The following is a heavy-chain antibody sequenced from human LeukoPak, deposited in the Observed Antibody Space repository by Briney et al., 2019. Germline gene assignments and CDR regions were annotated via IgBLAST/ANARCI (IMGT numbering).Heavy chain of an antibody. Sequence: GGSLRLSCAASGFTFSSYWMSWVRQAPGKGLEWVANIKQDGSEKYYVDSVKGRITISRDNSKNMLYLQMNSLRAEDTAVYHCARASGGYYDSSGSFDYWGQGTLVTVSS. CDR2: IKQDGSEK. CDR1: GFTFSSYW. J-gene: IGHJ4*02. V-gene: IGHV3-7*03. D-gene: IGHD3-22*01. CDR3: ARASGGYYDSSGSFDY.